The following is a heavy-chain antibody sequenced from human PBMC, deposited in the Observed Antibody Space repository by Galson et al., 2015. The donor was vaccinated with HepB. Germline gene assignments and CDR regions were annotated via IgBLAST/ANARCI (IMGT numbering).Heavy chain of an antibody. CDR2: IYYTGTT. D-gene: IGHD3-10*01. Sequence: TLSLTCSVSGDSISNYFWTWIRQPPGKGLEWIGYIYYTGTTNNNPSLRSRVTISIDTSKKQFSLKLTSVTAADTAVYYCARAQAWFGESSYWYFDLWGRGTLVTVSS. CDR3: ARAQAWFGESSYWYFDL. CDR1: GDSISNYF. V-gene: IGHV4-59*01. J-gene: IGHJ2*01.